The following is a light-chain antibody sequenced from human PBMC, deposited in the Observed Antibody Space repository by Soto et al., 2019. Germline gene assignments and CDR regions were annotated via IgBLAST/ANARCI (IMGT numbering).Light chain of an antibody. CDR2: EGS. J-gene: IGLJ2*01. CDR3: CSSAVSSTYDV. V-gene: IGLV2-23*01. CDR1: SSDVGSYNL. Sequence: QSVLTQPASVSRSPGQSITISCTGTSSDVGSYNLVSWYQQHPGKAPKLMIYEGSKRPSGVSNRFSGSKSGNTASLTISGLQAEAEAEYYCCSSAVSSTYDVFGAGIKCTVL.